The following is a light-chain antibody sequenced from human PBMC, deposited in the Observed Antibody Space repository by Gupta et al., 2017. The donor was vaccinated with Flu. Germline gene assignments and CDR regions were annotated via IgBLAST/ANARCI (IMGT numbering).Light chain of an antibody. CDR3: QQRDTWPYT. CDR1: QSVRNY. J-gene: IGKJ2*01. Sequence: EIVLTQSPATLSLSPGERATLSCRASQSVRNYLAWYQQKPGQAPRLLIYDSSDRATGIPARFSGTGSGTDFTLTISSLEPEDFVVYYCQQRDTWPYTFGQGTKLEIK. V-gene: IGKV3-11*01. CDR2: DSS.